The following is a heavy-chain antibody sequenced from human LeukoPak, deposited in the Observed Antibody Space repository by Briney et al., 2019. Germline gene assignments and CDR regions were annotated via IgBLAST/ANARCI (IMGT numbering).Heavy chain of an antibody. D-gene: IGHD5-18*01. Sequence: SETLSLTCTVSGGSIRSSSYYWGWIRQPPGKGLEWIGSIYYSGSTYYNPSLKSRVTISVDTSKNQFSLKLRSVTAADTAVYYCAREIGPRQLHLWGSAFDYWGQGTLVTVSS. V-gene: IGHV4-39*07. CDR1: GGSIRSSSYY. J-gene: IGHJ4*02. CDR3: AREIGPRQLHLWGSAFDY. CDR2: IYYSGST.